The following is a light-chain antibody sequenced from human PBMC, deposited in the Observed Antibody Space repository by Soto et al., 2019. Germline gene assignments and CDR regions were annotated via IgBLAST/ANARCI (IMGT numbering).Light chain of an antibody. J-gene: IGKJ2*01. Sequence: DIQMTQSPSSLSASVGDRVTITCRASQSIRSYLNWYHQKPGKTPQLLIYGASNLQSGAPSRFTGSGSGTQFTLTISSLQPEDFVTYYCQQSYTTPYTFGQGTKLEIK. CDR2: GAS. V-gene: IGKV1-39*01. CDR1: QSIRSY. CDR3: QQSYTTPYT.